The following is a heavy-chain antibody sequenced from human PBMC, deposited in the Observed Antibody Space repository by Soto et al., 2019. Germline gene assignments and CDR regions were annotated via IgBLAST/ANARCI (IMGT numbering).Heavy chain of an antibody. Sequence: SETLSLTCTVSGGFVNSDTHSWSWIRQTPGKRLEWIGFIYSGGSTKNPSLRSRVTMSVDTSKNQFSLKLRSVIVADTAVYHCARFVRSCSATTCSTRADVWGQGITVTAP. D-gene: IGHD2-2*01. CDR1: GGFVNSDTHS. J-gene: IGHJ6*02. CDR3: ARFVRSCSATTCSTRADV. CDR2: IYSGGST. V-gene: IGHV4-61*01.